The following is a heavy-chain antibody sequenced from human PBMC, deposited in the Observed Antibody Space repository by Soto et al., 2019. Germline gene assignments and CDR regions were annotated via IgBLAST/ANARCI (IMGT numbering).Heavy chain of an antibody. CDR1: GGTFSSYA. J-gene: IGHJ4*02. D-gene: IGHD6-6*01. CDR2: IIPIFGTA. V-gene: IGHV1-69*13. Sequence: SVKVSCKASGGTFSSYAISWVRQAPGQGLEWMGGIIPIFGTANYAQKFQGRVTITADESTSTAYMELSSLRSEDTAVYYCARVTDTYSSSLKYWGQGTLVTVSS. CDR3: ARVTDTYSSSLKY.